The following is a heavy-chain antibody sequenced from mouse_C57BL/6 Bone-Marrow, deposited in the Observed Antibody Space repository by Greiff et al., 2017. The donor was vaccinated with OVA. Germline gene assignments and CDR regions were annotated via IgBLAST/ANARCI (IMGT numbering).Heavy chain of an antibody. CDR2: IDPETGGT. J-gene: IGHJ2*01. V-gene: IGHV1-15*01. CDR1: GYTFTDYE. CDR3: TAIDYYGRGY. Sequence: QVQLQQSGAELVRPGASVTLSCKASGYTFTDYEMHWVKQTPVHGLEWIGAIDPETGGTAYNQKFKGKAILTADKSSSTAYMELRSLTSEDSAVYYCTAIDYYGRGYWGQGTTLTVSS. D-gene: IGHD1-1*01.